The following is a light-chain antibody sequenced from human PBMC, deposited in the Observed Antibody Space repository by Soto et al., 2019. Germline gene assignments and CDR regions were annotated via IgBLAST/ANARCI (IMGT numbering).Light chain of an antibody. V-gene: IGLV4-60*03. CDR2: LEGSGSY. Sequence: QSVLTQSSSASASLGSSVKLTCTLSSGHSSYMIAWHQQQPGKAPRYLMKLEGSGSYNKGSRVPDRFSGSSSWADRYLSISNLQSEDEADYYCETWGSRTVIFGGGSEVTVL. J-gene: IGLJ2*01. CDR1: SGHSSYM. CDR3: ETWGSRTVI.